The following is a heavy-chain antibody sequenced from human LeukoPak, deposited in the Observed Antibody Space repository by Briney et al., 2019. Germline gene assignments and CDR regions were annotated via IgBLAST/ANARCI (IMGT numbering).Heavy chain of an antibody. CDR2: IYYSGST. Sequence: SETLSLTCTVSGGSISSYYWSWIRQPPGKGLEWIGYIYYSGSTNYNPSLKSRVTISVDTSKNQFSLKLSSVTAADTAVYYCARGLPPAYYYYMDVWGKGTTVTVSS. D-gene: IGHD6-25*01. J-gene: IGHJ6*03. CDR3: ARGLPPAYYYYMDV. V-gene: IGHV4-59*01. CDR1: GGSISSYY.